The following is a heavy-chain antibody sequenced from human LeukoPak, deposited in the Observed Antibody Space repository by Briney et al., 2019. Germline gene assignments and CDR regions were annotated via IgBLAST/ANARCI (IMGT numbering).Heavy chain of an antibody. CDR3: ARRQDLRYDSSFPRPVDY. CDR2: IYYSGST. Sequence: PSETLSLTCTVSGGSISSSSYYWGWIRQPPGKGLEWIGSIYYSGSTYYNPSLKSRVTISVDTSKNQFSLKLSSVTAADTAVYYCARRQDLRYDSSFPRPVDYWGQGTLVTVSS. D-gene: IGHD3-22*01. J-gene: IGHJ4*02. V-gene: IGHV4-39*01. CDR1: GGSISSSSYY.